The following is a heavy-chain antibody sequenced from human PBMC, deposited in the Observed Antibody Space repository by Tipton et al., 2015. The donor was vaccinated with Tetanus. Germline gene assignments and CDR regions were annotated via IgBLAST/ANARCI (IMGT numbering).Heavy chain of an antibody. Sequence: TLSLTCSVSGDSINSGDYYWSWIRQPPGKGLEWIGYIYYSGSTYYNPSLKSRVTISIDTSKNQFSLRLSSVTAADTAEYYCSSSPGNQYLAFFDYWGQGTLVIVSS. CDR3: SSSPGNQYLAFFDY. J-gene: IGHJ4*02. CDR1: GDSINSGDYY. V-gene: IGHV4-30-4*01. D-gene: IGHD2/OR15-2a*01. CDR2: IYYSGST.